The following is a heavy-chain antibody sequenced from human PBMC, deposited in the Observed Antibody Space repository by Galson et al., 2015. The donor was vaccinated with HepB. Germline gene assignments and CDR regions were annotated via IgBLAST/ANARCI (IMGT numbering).Heavy chain of an antibody. D-gene: IGHD5-12*01. V-gene: IGHV3-48*04. Sequence: SLRLSCAASTFIFSTYSMNWVRQAPGKGLEWLSSISSGSATLYYADSVKGRFTISRDNAKNSLYLLMNSLRAEDTAAYYCVFLRGNDLKPLDYWGQGILVTVSS. J-gene: IGHJ4*02. CDR1: TFIFSTYS. CDR3: VFLRGNDLKPLDY. CDR2: ISSGSATL.